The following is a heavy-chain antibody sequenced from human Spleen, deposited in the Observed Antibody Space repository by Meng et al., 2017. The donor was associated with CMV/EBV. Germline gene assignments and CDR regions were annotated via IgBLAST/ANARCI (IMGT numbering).Heavy chain of an antibody. CDR3: ARDHGRSSSAVLDY. V-gene: IGHV1-69*10. Sequence: SVKVSCKASGGTFSSYAISWVRQAPGQGLEWMGGIIPILGIANYAQKFQGRVTITADKSTSTAYMELSSLRSEDTAVYYCARDHGRSSSAVLDYWGQGTLVTVSS. CDR2: IIPILGIA. J-gene: IGHJ4*02. D-gene: IGHD6-6*01. CDR1: GGTFSSYA.